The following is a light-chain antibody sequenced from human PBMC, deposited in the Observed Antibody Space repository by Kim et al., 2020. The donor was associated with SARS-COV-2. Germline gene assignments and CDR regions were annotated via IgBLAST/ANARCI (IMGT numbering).Light chain of an antibody. J-gene: IGLJ2*01. CDR2: EVT. V-gene: IGLV2-23*02. Sequence: QSALTQPASVSGSPGQSITISCTGTSTDIGSYKLVSWYQQHPGKAPKLMIYEVTKRPSGVSNRFSGSKSDNTASLTISGLQAEDEADYYCSSYAPGSTSVIFGGGTKVTVL. CDR1: STDIGSYKL. CDR3: SSYAPGSTSVI.